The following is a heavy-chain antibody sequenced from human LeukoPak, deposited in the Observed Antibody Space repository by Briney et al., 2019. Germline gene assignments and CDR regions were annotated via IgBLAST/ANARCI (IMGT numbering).Heavy chain of an antibody. CDR3: ARATPLSTIVVTALWYWLDP. CDR2: INPNSGDT. D-gene: IGHD2-15*01. J-gene: IGHJ5*02. Sequence: GASVKVSCKASGYTFTDYYMHWVRQAPGQGLEWMGWINPNSGDTKYAQKFQGRVTLTRGTSISTDYMELSRLRSDDTAVYYCARATPLSTIVVTALWYWLDPWGQGTLVTVS. V-gene: IGHV1-2*02. CDR1: GYTFTDYY.